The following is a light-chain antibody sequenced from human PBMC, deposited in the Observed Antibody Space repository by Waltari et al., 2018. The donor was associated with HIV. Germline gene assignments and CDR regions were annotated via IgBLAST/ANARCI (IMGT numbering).Light chain of an antibody. V-gene: IGKV3-20*01. Sequence: EIVLTQTPGTLSLLPGERANLYCRASQNVSTKFLAWYQQKPGQAPRVLIFGASNRATAIPDRFSGSGSGTDFALTISRLEPEDFAVYYCQQYGSSPRIYTFGQGTKLEIK. CDR3: QQYGSSPRIYT. J-gene: IGKJ2*01. CDR1: QNVSTKF. CDR2: GAS.